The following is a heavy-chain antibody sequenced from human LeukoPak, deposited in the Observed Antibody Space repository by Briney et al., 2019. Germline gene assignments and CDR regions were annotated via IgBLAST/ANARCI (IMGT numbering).Heavy chain of an antibody. CDR3: ARDSSSWSYSDY. J-gene: IGHJ4*02. D-gene: IGHD6-13*01. Sequence: ASVKVSCKASGGTFSIYAISWVRQAPGQGLEWMGRIIPILGIANYAQKFQGRVTITADKSTSTAYMELSSLRSEDTAVYYCARDSSSWSYSDYWGQGTLVTVSS. V-gene: IGHV1-69*04. CDR1: GGTFSIYA. CDR2: IIPILGIA.